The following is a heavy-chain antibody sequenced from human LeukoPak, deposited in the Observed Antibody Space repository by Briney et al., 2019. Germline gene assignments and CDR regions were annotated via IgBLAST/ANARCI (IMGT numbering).Heavy chain of an antibody. CDR2: ILTGDNT. V-gene: IGHV3-53*01. Sequence: GGSLRLSCAASGFTVRSKYMSWVRQAPGKGPEWVSVILTGDNTYYSDSVRGRFTISRDHSRNTLYLQMINLRAEDTAVYYCATELRYGGGYFDYWGEGTLVTVSS. D-gene: IGHD3-9*01. J-gene: IGHJ4*02. CDR1: GFTVRSKY. CDR3: ATELRYGGGYFDY.